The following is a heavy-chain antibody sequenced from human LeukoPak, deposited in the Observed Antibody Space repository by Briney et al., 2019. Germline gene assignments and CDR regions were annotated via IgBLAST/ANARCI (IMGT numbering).Heavy chain of an antibody. CDR3: ARVGGGPQYYYDSSGYFYL. CDR2: IYYSGNT. D-gene: IGHD3-22*01. Sequence: PSETLSLTCTVSGGSISSYYWSWIRQPPGKGLEWIGYIYYSGNTNYNPSPKSRVTISVDTSKNQFSLKLSSVTAADTAVYYCARVGGGPQYYYDSSGYFYLWGQGALVTVSS. CDR1: GGSISSYY. V-gene: IGHV4-59*01. J-gene: IGHJ5*02.